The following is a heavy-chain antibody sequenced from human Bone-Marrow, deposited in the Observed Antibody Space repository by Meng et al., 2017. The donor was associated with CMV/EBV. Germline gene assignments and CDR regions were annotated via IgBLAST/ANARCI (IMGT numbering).Heavy chain of an antibody. CDR3: ARGPRYFDWLYTPRGDVWLDP. J-gene: IGHJ5*02. V-gene: IGHV4-39*07. D-gene: IGHD3-9*01. CDR1: GGPISRSSYH. CDR2: ILYSGST. Sequence: ESLKISCPVSGGPISRSSYHWGWIRQPPGKGLEWIGSILYSGSTYYNPSLKSRVPVAVDTSKNQFSLELSSVTAADTAVYYCARGPRYFDWLYTPRGDVWLDPWGQGPLVTVPS.